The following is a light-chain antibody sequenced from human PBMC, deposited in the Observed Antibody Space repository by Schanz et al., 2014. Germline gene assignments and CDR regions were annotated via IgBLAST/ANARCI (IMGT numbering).Light chain of an antibody. CDR3: HSYDTSLGGQV. CDR1: SSDVGGYNF. V-gene: IGLV2-8*01. Sequence: QSALTQPPSASGSPGQSVTISCTGTSSDVGGYNFVSWYQQIPGKAPKLMIYKVTQRPSGVPDRFSGSKSGNTASLTVSGLQAEDEADYYCHSYDTSLGGQVFGTGTKLTVL. J-gene: IGLJ1*01. CDR2: KVT.